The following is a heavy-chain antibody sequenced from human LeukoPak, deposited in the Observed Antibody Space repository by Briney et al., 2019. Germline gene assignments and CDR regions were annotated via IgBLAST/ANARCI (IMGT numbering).Heavy chain of an antibody. J-gene: IGHJ5*02. CDR3: ARGMTTMGYNRFDP. D-gene: IGHD4-23*01. Sequence: GASVKVSCKASGYTFTSYDINWVRQTTGQGLEWMGWMNPNSGNTGYAQKFQGRVTMTRNTSISTAYMELSSLRSEDTAVYYCARGMTTMGYNRFDPWGQGTLVTVSS. CDR2: MNPNSGNT. V-gene: IGHV1-8*01. CDR1: GYTFTSYD.